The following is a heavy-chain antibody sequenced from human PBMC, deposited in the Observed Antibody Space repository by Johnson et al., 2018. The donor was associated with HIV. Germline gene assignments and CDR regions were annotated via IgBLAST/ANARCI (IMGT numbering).Heavy chain of an antibody. V-gene: IGHV3-7*01. D-gene: IGHD6-19*01. Sequence: VQLVESGGGLVQPGGSLRLSCAASGFTFSSYWMSWVRQAPGKGLEWVANIKQDGSEKYYVDSVKGRFTISRDNSKNTLYLQMNSLRAEDTAVYYCAREPGLVAAFDIWGQGTMVTVSS. CDR1: GFTFSSYW. CDR3: AREPGLVAAFDI. CDR2: IKQDGSEK. J-gene: IGHJ3*02.